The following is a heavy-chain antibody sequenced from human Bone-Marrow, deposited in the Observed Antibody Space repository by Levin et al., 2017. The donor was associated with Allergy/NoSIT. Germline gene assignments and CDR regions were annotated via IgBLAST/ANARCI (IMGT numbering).Heavy chain of an antibody. J-gene: IGHJ5*02. CDR2: IYAGDSDT. CDR1: GFKFSNYW. CDR3: ARRSSTAAGTDL. D-gene: IGHD6-13*01. V-gene: IGHV5-51*01. Sequence: GESLKISCKGSGFKFSNYWIGWVRQMPEKGLEWMGIIYAGDSDTRYSPSFQGQVTISADKSISTAYLQWTSLKASDTAMYYCARRSSTAAGTDLWGQGTLVTVSS.